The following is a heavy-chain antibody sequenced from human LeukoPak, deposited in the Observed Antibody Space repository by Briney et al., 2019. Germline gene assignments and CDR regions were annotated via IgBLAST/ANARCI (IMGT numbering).Heavy chain of an antibody. V-gene: IGHV3-9*01. J-gene: IGHJ4*02. CDR2: ISWNSGSI. CDR1: GFTFSSYA. CDR3: AKAGTVLYYFDY. D-gene: IGHD6-13*01. Sequence: PGGSLRLSCAASGFTFSSYAMHWVRQAPGKGLEWVSGISWNSGSIGYADSVKGRFTISRDNAKNSLYLQMNSLRAEDTALYYCAKAGTVLYYFDYWGQGTLVTVSP.